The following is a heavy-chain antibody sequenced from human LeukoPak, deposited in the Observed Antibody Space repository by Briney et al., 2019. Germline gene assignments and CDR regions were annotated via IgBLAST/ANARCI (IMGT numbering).Heavy chain of an antibody. J-gene: IGHJ4*02. CDR2: IYTSGST. Sequence: SQTLSLTFTVSGGSISSGSYYWSWIRQPAGKGLEWIGRIYTSGSTNYNPSLKSRVAISVDTSKNQFSLKLSSVTAADTAVYYCARDAGAARNLWGQGTLVTVSS. CDR1: GGSISSGSYY. V-gene: IGHV4-61*02. D-gene: IGHD6-6*01. CDR3: ARDAGAARNL.